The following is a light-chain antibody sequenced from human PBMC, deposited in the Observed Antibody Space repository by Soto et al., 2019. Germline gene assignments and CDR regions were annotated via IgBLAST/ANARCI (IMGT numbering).Light chain of an antibody. CDR3: ATWDDSLSGYV. CDR2: RND. CDR1: SSNIKSNY. J-gene: IGLJ1*01. Sequence: QSVLTQPPSASGTPGQRVTISCSGSSSNIKSNYVYWYQQLPGTAPKLLIYRNDQRPSGVPDRFSGSKSGTSASLAISGLRSEDEADYYCATWDDSLSGYVFGTGTKVTVL. V-gene: IGLV1-47*01.